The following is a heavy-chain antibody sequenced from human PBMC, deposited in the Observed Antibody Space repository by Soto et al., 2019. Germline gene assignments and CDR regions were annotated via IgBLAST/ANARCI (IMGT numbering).Heavy chain of an antibody. CDR3: AKGPRNWGVDH. CDR1: GYTFIDYD. CDR2: MNPNNGNT. J-gene: IGHJ4*02. Sequence: QVQLVQSGAEVKKPGASVKVSCKASGYTFIDYDINWFRQATGQGLEWMGWMNPNNGNTGYAQNFQGRVTMTRSTSISTDYMELSTLRSEYTAVYYCAKGPRNWGVDHWGQVTLVIVAS. V-gene: IGHV1-8*01. D-gene: IGHD7-27*01.